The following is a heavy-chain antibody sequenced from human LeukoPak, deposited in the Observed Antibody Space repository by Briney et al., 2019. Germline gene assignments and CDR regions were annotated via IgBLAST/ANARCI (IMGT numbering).Heavy chain of an antibody. Sequence: GESLRHSCAASGFTFSSYWVSWVRQPPGKGREWVANIKQDGSEKYSVASEKGRFTISRDNAKHSLYLQMNSLRAEDTAVYYCARSYCSGGSCYPTDYWGQGALVTVSS. CDR1: GFTFSSYW. V-gene: IGHV3-7*01. CDR2: IKQDGSEK. CDR3: ARSYCSGGSCYPTDY. J-gene: IGHJ4*02. D-gene: IGHD2-15*01.